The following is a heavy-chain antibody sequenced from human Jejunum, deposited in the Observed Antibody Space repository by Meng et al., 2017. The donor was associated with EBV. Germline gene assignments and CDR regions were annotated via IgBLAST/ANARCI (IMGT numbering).Heavy chain of an antibody. CDR2: IYHGGGT. Sequence: VELKESGARVEKSSGSLCLTWVVSGGSISDNEWWSWVRQPPGKGLAWPGEIYHGGGTNYNPSLESRVTVSVDKSKNQFSRKLNSVTVADTAVYYCAGNGYYALEYWGPGILVTVS. J-gene: IGHJ4*02. D-gene: IGHD3-22*01. CDR3: AGNGYYALEY. CDR1: GGSISDNEW. V-gene: IGHV4-4*02.